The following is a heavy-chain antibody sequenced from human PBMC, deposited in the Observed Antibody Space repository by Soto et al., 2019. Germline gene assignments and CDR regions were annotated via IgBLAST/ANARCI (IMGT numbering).Heavy chain of an antibody. D-gene: IGHD1-26*01. Sequence: AXGSLRLSCAASGLILSSYAMHGVRQAPGRGLEWVAVISYDGSNKYSADSVKGRFTISRDKSKNTLYLQMNSLRAEDTAVYYCVIPVLSGSSDAFDIWGQGTMVTVSS. V-gene: IGHV3-30-3*01. CDR1: GLILSSYA. J-gene: IGHJ3*02. CDR3: VIPVLSGSSDAFDI. CDR2: ISYDGSNK.